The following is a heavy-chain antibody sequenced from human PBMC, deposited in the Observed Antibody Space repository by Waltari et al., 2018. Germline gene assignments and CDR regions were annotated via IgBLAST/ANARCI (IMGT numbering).Heavy chain of an antibody. CDR1: GGSFSGYY. CDR3: ARGRRVPDDY. Sequence: QVQLQQWGAGLLKPSETLSLTCAVYGGSFSGYYWSWIRQPPGKGLEWIGEINHSGSTNYNPSLKSRVTISVDTSKNQFSLKLSSVTAADTAVYYCARGRRVPDDYWDQGTLVTVSS. V-gene: IGHV4-34*01. J-gene: IGHJ4*02. CDR2: INHSGST.